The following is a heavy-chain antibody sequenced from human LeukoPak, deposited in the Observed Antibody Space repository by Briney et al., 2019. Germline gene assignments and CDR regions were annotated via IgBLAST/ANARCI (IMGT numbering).Heavy chain of an antibody. Sequence: PGGSLRLSCAASGFTFSDCYMSWIRRAPGKGLEWVSYISSSGSTINYADSVKGRFTISRDNAKNSLYLQMNSLRAEDTAVYYCARDRVRGALGAFDIWGQGTMVTVSS. CDR1: GFTFSDCY. CDR2: ISSSGSTI. CDR3: ARDRVRGALGAFDI. D-gene: IGHD3-10*01. V-gene: IGHV3-11*01. J-gene: IGHJ3*02.